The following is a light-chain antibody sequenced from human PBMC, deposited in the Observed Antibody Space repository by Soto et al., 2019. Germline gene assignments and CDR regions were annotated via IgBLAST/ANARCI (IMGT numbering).Light chain of an antibody. CDR2: SAS. V-gene: IGKV3-15*01. CDR1: QSVSSN. J-gene: IGKJ1*01. CDR3: KQYNNWPPWA. Sequence: EIVMTQSPATLSVSPGERATLSCRASQSVSSNFAWYQQKPGRAPRILIYSASTRVTGVPARFSGSGSGTEFTLTISSLQSEDFAVYYCKQYNNWPPWAFGQGTKVEIK.